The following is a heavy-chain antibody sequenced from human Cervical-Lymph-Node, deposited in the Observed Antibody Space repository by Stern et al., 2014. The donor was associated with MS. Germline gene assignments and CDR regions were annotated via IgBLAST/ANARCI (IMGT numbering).Heavy chain of an antibody. CDR1: GGTFSTYA. V-gene: IGHV1-69*09. Sequence: QVQLVQSGAEVKKPGSSVKVSCKASGGTFSTYAISWVRQAPGQGLEWMGRIIPILVIRYYAQKVRGRFTITADKSQNTDYMELSSLRSEDTAVYYCARERGSGSYVDYWGQGTLVTVSS. CDR3: ARERGSGSYVDY. CDR2: IIPILVIR. J-gene: IGHJ4*02. D-gene: IGHD3-10*01.